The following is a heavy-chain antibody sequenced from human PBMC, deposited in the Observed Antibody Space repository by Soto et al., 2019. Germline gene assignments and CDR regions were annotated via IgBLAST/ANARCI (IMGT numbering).Heavy chain of an antibody. V-gene: IGHV3-74*01. CDR1: GFTFTNYR. D-gene: IGHD3-22*01. CDR2: INSDGTRI. CDR3: AKDPGSPWLPQRGNYFDY. Sequence: GGSLRLSCAASGFTFTNYRIHWVRQAPGKGLVWVARINSDGTRINYADSVKGRFTISRDNSKNTLYLQMNSLRAEDTAVYYCAKDPGSPWLPQRGNYFDYWGQGTLVTVSS. J-gene: IGHJ4*02.